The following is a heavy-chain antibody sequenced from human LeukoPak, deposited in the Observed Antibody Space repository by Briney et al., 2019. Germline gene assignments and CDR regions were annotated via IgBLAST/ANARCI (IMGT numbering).Heavy chain of an antibody. CDR3: ARDLGYCSGGSCYSGAFDI. J-gene: IGHJ3*02. CDR2: IKQDGSEK. CDR1: GFTFSSYW. V-gene: IGHV3-7*01. D-gene: IGHD2-15*01. Sequence: TGGSLRLSCAASGFTFSSYWMSWVRQAPGKGLEWVANIKQDGSEKYYVDSVKGRFTISRDNAKNSLYLQMNSLRAEDTAVYYCARDLGYCSGGSCYSGAFDIWXQGTMVTVSS.